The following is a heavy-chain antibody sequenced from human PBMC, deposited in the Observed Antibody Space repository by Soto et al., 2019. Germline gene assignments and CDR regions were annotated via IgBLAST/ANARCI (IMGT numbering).Heavy chain of an antibody. D-gene: IGHD2-2*01. V-gene: IGHV3-33*01. CDR3: ARRGIVVVPAATWGVTWGPDYYYYYMDV. CDR1: GFTFSSYG. CDR2: IWYDGSNK. Sequence: GGSLRLSCAASGFTFSSYGMHWVRQAPGKGLEWVAVIWYDGSNKYYADSVKGRFTISRDNSKNTLYLQMNSLRAEDTAVYYCARRGIVVVPAATWGVTWGPDYYYYYMDVWGKGTTVTVSS. J-gene: IGHJ6*03.